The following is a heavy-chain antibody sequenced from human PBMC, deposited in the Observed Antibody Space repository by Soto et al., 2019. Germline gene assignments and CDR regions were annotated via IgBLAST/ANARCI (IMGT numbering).Heavy chain of an antibody. D-gene: IGHD2-21*01. CDR3: AREVRVHKSDLHDLFDI. Sequence: GGSLRLSCAASGFTFSSYDMHWVRQATGKGLEWVSAIGTAGDTYYPGSVKGRFTISRENAKNSLYLQMNSLRAEDTAVYYCAREVRVHKSDLHDLFDIWAQGTLVPVSS. CDR2: IGTAGDT. CDR1: GFTFSSYD. V-gene: IGHV3-13*01. J-gene: IGHJ3*02.